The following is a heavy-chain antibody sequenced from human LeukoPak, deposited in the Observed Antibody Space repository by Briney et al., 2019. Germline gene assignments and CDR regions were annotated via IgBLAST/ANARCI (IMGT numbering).Heavy chain of an antibody. D-gene: IGHD3-22*01. CDR3: ARVFNDYYDSSGFYYFDY. CDR2: IYYSGST. V-gene: IGHV4-31*03. J-gene: IGHJ4*02. Sequence: SETLSLTCTVSGGSISSGGYYWSWIRQHPGKGLEWIVYIYYSGSTYYNPSLKSRVTISVDTSKNQFSLKLSSVTAADTAVYYCARVFNDYYDSSGFYYFDYWGQGTLVTVSS. CDR1: GGSISSGGYY.